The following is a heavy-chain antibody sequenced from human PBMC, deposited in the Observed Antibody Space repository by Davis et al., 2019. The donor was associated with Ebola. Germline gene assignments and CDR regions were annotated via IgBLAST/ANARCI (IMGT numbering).Heavy chain of an antibody. CDR1: GGSISTTTYY. V-gene: IGHV4-39*01. D-gene: IGHD4-17*01. CDR2: LYYTGNT. CDR3: ARFQVTTVTINWYIVL. J-gene: IGHJ2*01. Sequence: MPSGTLSLTCIISGGSISTTTYYFGWIGHPPANGLEWIGNLYYTGNTYYNPSLKSRVTISVDTSKNQFSLKLYSVTAADSAVYYCARFQVTTVTINWYIVLWGRGTLTTVSS.